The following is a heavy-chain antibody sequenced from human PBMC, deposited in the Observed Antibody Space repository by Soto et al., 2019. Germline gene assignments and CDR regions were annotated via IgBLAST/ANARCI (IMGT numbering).Heavy chain of an antibody. CDR1: GFTFSSYS. CDR3: AREGWDYSNYFDY. D-gene: IGHD4-4*01. J-gene: IGHJ4*02. V-gene: IGHV3-21*01. CDR2: ISSSSSYI. Sequence: PGGSLRLSCAASGFTFSSYSMNWVRQAPGKGLEWVSSISSSSSYIYYADSVKGRFTISRDNAKNSLYLQMNSLRAEDTAVYYCAREGWDYSNYFDYWGQGTLVTVSS.